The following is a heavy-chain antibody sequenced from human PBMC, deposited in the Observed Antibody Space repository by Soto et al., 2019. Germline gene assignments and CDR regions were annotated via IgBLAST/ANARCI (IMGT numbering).Heavy chain of an antibody. CDR2: IWYDGSNK. D-gene: IGHD3-16*02. CDR1: GFTFSSYG. CDR3: ARSQIMITFGGVIAKDAFDI. J-gene: IGHJ3*02. Sequence: GGSLRLSCAASGFTFSSYGMHWVRQAPGKGLEWVAVIWYDGSNKYYADSVKGRFTISRDNSKNTLYLQMNSLRAEDTAVYYCARSQIMITFGGVIAKDAFDIWGQGTMVTVSS. V-gene: IGHV3-33*01.